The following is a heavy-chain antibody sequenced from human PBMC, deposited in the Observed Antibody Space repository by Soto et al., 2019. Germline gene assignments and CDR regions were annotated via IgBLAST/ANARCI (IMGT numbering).Heavy chain of an antibody. D-gene: IGHD3-22*01. CDR2: ISGSGGST. CDR1: GFTFISYA. V-gene: IGHV3-23*01. CDR3: AKNQYYYDSSGYYDAFDI. Sequence: EVQLLESGGGLVQPGGSLRLSCAASGFTFISYAMSWVRQAPGKGLEWVSAISGSGGSTYYADSVKGRFTISRDNSKNTLYLQMNSLRAEDTAVYYCAKNQYYYDSSGYYDAFDIWGQGTMVTVSS. J-gene: IGHJ3*02.